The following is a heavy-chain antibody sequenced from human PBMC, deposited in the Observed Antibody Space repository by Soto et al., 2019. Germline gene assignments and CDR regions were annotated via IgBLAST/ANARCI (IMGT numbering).Heavy chain of an antibody. D-gene: IGHD3-22*01. V-gene: IGHV3-30*03. CDR2: ISYDGSNK. CDR3: ARNYYDSGGGFDY. J-gene: IGHJ4*02. Sequence: PGGSLRLSCAASGFTFSSYSMHWVRQAPGKGLEWVAVISYDGSNKYYADSVKGRFTISRDNSKNTLYLQMNSLRAEDTAVYYCARNYYDSGGGFDYWGQGTLVTVSS. CDR1: GFTFSSYS.